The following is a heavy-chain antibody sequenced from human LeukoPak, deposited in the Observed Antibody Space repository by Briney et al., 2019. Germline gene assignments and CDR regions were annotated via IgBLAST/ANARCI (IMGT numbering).Heavy chain of an antibody. D-gene: IGHD3-16*01. V-gene: IGHV4-59*01. CDR3: ARETSQKGAHYMDV. J-gene: IGHJ6*03. CDR1: GGSISSYY. CDR2: IYYSGST. Sequence: PSETLSLTCTVSGGSISSYYWSWFRQPPGKGLEWIGYIYYSGSTNYNPSLKSRVTISVDTSKNQFSLKLSSVTAADTAVYYCARETSQKGAHYMDVWGKGTTVTISS.